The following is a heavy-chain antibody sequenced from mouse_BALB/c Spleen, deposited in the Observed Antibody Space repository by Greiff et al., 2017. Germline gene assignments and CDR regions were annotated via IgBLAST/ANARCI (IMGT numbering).Heavy chain of an antibody. D-gene: IGHD1-1*01. Sequence: VKLVESGAELAKPGASVKMSCKASGYTFTSYWMHWVKQRPGQGLEWIGYINPSTGYTEYNQKFKDKATLTADKSSSTAYMQLSSLTSEDSAVYYCARKTTVVAYYFDYWGQGTTLTVSS. CDR1: GYTFTSYW. J-gene: IGHJ2*01. V-gene: IGHV1-7*01. CDR2: INPSTGYT. CDR3: ARKTTVVAYYFDY.